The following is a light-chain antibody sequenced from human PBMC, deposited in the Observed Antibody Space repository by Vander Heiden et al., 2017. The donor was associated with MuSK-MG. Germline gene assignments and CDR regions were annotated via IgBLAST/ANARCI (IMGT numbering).Light chain of an antibody. CDR3: QQYNTYPYT. Sequence: DIQMTQSPSALSASVGDRVTITCRASQSISSWLAWYQHKPGNAPKLLIYKASTLESGVTSRFSGSGSGTEFTLTVSRLQPDDFATYYCQQYNTYPYTFGQGTKLEIK. V-gene: IGKV1-5*03. J-gene: IGKJ2*01. CDR2: KAS. CDR1: QSISSW.